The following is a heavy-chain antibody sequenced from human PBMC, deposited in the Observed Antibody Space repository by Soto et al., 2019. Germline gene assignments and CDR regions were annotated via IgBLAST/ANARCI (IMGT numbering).Heavy chain of an antibody. J-gene: IGHJ4*02. CDR2: IKSKTDGGTT. D-gene: IGHD6-19*01. CDR1: GFTFSNAW. Sequence: GESLRLSCAASGFTFSNAWMSWVRQAPGKGLEWVGRIKSKTDGGTTDYAAPVKGRFTISRDDSKNTLYLQMNSLKTEDTAVYYCTTEGSGWNYYFDYWGQGTLVTVSS. CDR3: TTEGSGWNYYFDY. V-gene: IGHV3-15*01.